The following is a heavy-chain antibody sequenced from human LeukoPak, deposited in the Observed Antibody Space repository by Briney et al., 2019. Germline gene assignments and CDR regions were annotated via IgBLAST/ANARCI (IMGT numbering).Heavy chain of an antibody. CDR3: VRLKAAYTGYDIIDY. CDR2: ISTTGSTI. CDR1: GFTLSAYY. J-gene: IGHJ4*02. Sequence: GGSLRLSCAASGFTLSAYYISWIRQAPGKGLEWVSYISTTGSTIKYADSVKGRFTISRDNAKNSLFLHMNSLRAEDTAVYYCVRLKAAYTGYDIIDYWGQGNLITVSP. D-gene: IGHD5-12*01. V-gene: IGHV3-11*01.